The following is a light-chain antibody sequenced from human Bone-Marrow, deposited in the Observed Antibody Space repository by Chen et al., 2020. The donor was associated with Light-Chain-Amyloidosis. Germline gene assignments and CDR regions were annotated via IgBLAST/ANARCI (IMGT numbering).Light chain of an antibody. CDR3: SSYTGADNLFV. J-gene: IGLJ1*01. CDR2: DVE. Sequence: QSALTQPRSGSGSPGQTVTISCTGTSSDVGAYNYVSWYQQHSGQAPKFIIYDVEKRPSGVPDRFSGSKSGNTASLTISGLQPEDDADYYCSSYTGADNLFVFGSGTSVTVL. V-gene: IGLV2-11*01. CDR1: SSDVGAYNY.